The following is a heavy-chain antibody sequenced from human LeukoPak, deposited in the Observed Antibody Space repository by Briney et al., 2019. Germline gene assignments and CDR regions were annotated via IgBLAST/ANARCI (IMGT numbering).Heavy chain of an antibody. CDR3: ARGSIATAGKIIDS. Sequence: GGALRLSCAASVVTFSDDYMSWVRQAPGKGLEWVSYISVSGGYTNYADNVKGGCTISRDNAQNPLHLKMNSLRAEDTAVYYCARGSIATAGKIIDSWGQGIVVTVSS. CDR2: ISVSGGYT. D-gene: IGHD6-13*01. CDR1: VVTFSDDY. V-gene: IGHV3-11*06. J-gene: IGHJ4*02.